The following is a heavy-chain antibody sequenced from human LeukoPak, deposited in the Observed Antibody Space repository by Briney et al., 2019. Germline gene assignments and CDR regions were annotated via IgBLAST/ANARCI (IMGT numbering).Heavy chain of an antibody. CDR3: ARDPMYYYDSSGYYKTTDY. D-gene: IGHD3-22*01. Sequence: ASVKVSCKASGYTFTSYGISWVRQAPGQGLEWMGWISAYNGNTNYAQKLQGRVTMTTDTSTSTAYMELRSLRSDDTAVYYRARDPMYYYDSSGYYKTTDYWGQGTLVTVSS. CDR1: GYTFTSYG. J-gene: IGHJ4*02. V-gene: IGHV1-18*01. CDR2: ISAYNGNT.